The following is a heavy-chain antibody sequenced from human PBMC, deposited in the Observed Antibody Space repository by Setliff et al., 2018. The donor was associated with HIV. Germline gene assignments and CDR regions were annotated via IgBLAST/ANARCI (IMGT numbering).Heavy chain of an antibody. CDR1: GGSFSGHS. CDR2: INRSGSA. J-gene: IGHJ4*02. CDR3: ARQSTVAAAGFDF. D-gene: IGHD6-13*01. Sequence: SETLSLTCAVYGGSFSGHSWTWIRQPPGKGLEWIGEINRSGSANYNRSLKSRVIMSVDTSKRQFSLKLDSVTAADTAIYYCARQSTVAAAGFDFWGQGTLVTVSS. V-gene: IGHV4-34*01.